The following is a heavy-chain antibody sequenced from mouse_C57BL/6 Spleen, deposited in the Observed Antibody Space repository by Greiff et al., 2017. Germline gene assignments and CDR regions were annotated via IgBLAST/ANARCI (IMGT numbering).Heavy chain of an antibody. CDR1: GYTFTSYW. CDR2: SYPGNSDT. J-gene: IGHJ2*01. D-gene: IGHD1-1*01. Sequence: VQLQQSGTVLARPGASVKMSCKTSGYTFTSYWMHWVKQRPGQGLEWIGASYPGNSDTSYNQKFKGKAKLTAVTSASTAYMELSSLTKEYSAVYYCTRETTTVVNFDYWGQGTTLTVSS. CDR3: TRETTTVVNFDY. V-gene: IGHV1-5*01.